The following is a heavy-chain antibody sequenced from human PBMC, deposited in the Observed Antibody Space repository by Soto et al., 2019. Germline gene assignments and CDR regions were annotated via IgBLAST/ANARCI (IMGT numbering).Heavy chain of an antibody. CDR2: ISGYNGNT. Sequence: GAAVKVSCKASGYTFTRYGINWVRQAPGQGLEWMGWISGYNGNTNYAQKFQGRVTMTTDTSTNTAFMEMRSLTSDDTAVYYCARVPPSYQLLLESYLDVWGQGTTVPVSS. D-gene: IGHD2-2*01. CDR1: GYTFTRYG. V-gene: IGHV1-18*01. J-gene: IGHJ6*02. CDR3: ARVPPSYQLLLESYLDV.